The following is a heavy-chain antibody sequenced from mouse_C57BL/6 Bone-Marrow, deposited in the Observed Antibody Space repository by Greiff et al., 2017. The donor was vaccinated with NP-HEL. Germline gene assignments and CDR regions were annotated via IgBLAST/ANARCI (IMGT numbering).Heavy chain of an antibody. V-gene: IGHV1-81*01. J-gene: IGHJ1*03. D-gene: IGHD2-4*01. Sequence: VQLQESGAELARPGASVKLSCKASGYTFTSYGISWVKQRTGQGLEWIGEIYPRSGNTYYNEKFKGKATLTADKSSSTAYMELRSLTSEDSAVYFCARSGDYAYFDVWGTGTTVTVSS. CDR1: GYTFTSYG. CDR2: IYPRSGNT. CDR3: ARSGDYAYFDV.